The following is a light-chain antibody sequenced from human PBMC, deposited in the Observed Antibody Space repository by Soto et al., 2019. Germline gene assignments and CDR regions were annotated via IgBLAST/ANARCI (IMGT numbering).Light chain of an antibody. J-gene: IGLJ2*01. Sequence: SYELTQPLSVSVALGQTAKITCEGDNIRSKNVHWYQQKAGQAPVVVINRDFNRPSGIPERISGSNSGNTATLTIISAQAGDEADYYCQVWDSGSVVFGGGTKLTVL. CDR3: QVWDSGSVV. V-gene: IGLV3-9*01. CDR2: RDF. CDR1: NIRSKN.